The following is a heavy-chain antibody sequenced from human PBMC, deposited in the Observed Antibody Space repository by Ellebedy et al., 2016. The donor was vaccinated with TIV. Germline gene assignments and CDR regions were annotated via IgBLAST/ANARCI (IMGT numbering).Heavy chain of an antibody. CDR3: ARDPSWCLSCLDD. CDR1: GDIVSSNTAA. J-gene: IGHJ6*02. D-gene: IGHD2-8*01. V-gene: IGHV6-1*01. Sequence: SQTLSLTCAISGDIVSSNTAAWNWIRQSPSRGLEWLGRTYYRSKWYNDYAASVKSRIIINPDTAKNQFSLQLNSVTPEDTAVYYCARDPSWCLSCLDDWGQGTTVTVSS. CDR2: TYYRSKWYN.